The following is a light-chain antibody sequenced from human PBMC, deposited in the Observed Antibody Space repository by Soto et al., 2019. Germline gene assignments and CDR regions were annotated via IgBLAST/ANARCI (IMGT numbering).Light chain of an antibody. CDR2: DVS. Sequence: QSVLTQPPSVSGSPGQSVAISCTGTSSDVGSYNRVSWYQQPPGTAPKLMIYDVSNRPSGVPDRFSGSKSGNTASLTISGLQAEDEADYYCSSYTTSSIYVFGSGTKLTVL. CDR1: SSDVGSYNR. V-gene: IGLV2-18*02. CDR3: SSYTTSSIYV. J-gene: IGLJ1*01.